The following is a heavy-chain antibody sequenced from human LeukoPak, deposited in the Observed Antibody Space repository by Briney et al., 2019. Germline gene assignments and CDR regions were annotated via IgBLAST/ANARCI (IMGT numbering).Heavy chain of an antibody. D-gene: IGHD1-26*01. Sequence: GGSLRLSCAASGFTFSSYWMTWVRQAPGKGLERVANIKQDGSEKYYVDSVKGRFTISRDNAKNSLYLQMNSLRAEDTAVYHCARGGWEPLDYWGQGILVTVSS. CDR3: ARGGWEPLDY. CDR1: GFTFSSYW. V-gene: IGHV3-7*01. CDR2: IKQDGSEK. J-gene: IGHJ4*02.